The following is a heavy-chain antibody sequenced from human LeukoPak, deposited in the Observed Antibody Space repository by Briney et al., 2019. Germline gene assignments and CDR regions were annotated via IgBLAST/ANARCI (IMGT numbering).Heavy chain of an antibody. CDR1: GFTVSSNY. Sequence: GGSLRLSCAASGFTVSSNYMSWVRQAPGKGLEWVSVIYSDGNTYYADSVKGRFIISRDNSKNTLYLHMNTLRAEETAVYYCARDDSSWYYFDYWGRGTLVTVSS. CDR3: ARDDSSWYYFDY. D-gene: IGHD6-13*01. J-gene: IGHJ4*02. CDR2: IYSDGNT. V-gene: IGHV3-53*01.